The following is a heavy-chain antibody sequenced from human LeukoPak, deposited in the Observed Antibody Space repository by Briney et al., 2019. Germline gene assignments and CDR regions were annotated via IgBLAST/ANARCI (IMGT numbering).Heavy chain of an antibody. J-gene: IGHJ4*02. CDR3: ARAYRIVVGATGDFDY. Sequence: GGSLRLSCAASGFTFSSYWMSWVRQAPGKGLEWVANIKQDGSEKYYVDSVKGRFTISRDNAKNSLYLQMNSLRAEDTAVYYCARAYRIVVGATGDFDYWGQGTLVTVSS. D-gene: IGHD1-26*01. CDR1: GFTFSSYW. V-gene: IGHV3-7*01. CDR2: IKQDGSEK.